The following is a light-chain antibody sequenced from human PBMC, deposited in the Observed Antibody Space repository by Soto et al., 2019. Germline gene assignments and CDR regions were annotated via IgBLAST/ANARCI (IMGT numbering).Light chain of an antibody. CDR1: QSVSSD. V-gene: IGKV3-15*01. CDR2: GAS. Sequence: EIVMTQSPATLSVSPGERATLSCRASQSVSSDLAWHQQRPGQAPRLLIYGASTRTTGIPARFSGSGSGTEFTLTISSLQSEDFAVYYCQEDHIWPYTFGQGTKLEIK. CDR3: QEDHIWPYT. J-gene: IGKJ2*01.